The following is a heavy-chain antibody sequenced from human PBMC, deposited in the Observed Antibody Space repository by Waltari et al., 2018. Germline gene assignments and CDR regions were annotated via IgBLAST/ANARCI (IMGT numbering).Heavy chain of an antibody. Sequence: QLQLQESGPGLVKSSETLSLTCTVSGGSISSSGYYWGWIRQPPGKGLEWIGTIDYSGNTYYNPALKSRVTISVDASKRQFSLKLNSVTAADTAVYYCVRDFGDHRTDYWGQGTLVTVSS. CDR2: IDYSGNT. J-gene: IGHJ4*02. CDR1: GGSISSSGYY. CDR3: VRDFGDHRTDY. D-gene: IGHD4-17*01. V-gene: IGHV4-39*02.